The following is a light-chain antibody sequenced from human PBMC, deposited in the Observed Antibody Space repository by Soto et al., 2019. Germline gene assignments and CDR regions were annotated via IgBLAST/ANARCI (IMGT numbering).Light chain of an antibody. V-gene: IGKV3-11*01. CDR3: EQRSNWPPT. Sequence: EIVLTQSPATLSLSPGERATLSCRASQSVNTYIAWYQQKPGQAPMLLIHDVSKRAGGIPARFSGSGSGTDFTLTISSLEPDYFALYHCEQRSNWPPTFGQGTKVVIK. J-gene: IGKJ1*01. CDR1: QSVNTY. CDR2: DVS.